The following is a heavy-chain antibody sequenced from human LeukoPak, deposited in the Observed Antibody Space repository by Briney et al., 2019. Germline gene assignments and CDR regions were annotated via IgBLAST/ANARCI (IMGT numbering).Heavy chain of an antibody. V-gene: IGHV3-64D*09. D-gene: IGHD4-17*01. CDR1: GFTFSSYA. CDR2: ISSSGGST. J-gene: IGHJ4*02. CDR3: VKESTTVTFFDY. Sequence: GGSLRLSCSASGFTFSSYAMYWVRQAPGKGLEYVSAISSSGGSTYYADSVKGRFTIPRDNSKNTLYLQMSSLRAEDTAVYYCVKESTTVTFFDYWGQGTLVTVSS.